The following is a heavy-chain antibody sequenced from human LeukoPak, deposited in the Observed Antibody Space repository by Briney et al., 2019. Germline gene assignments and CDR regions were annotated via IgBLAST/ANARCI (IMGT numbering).Heavy chain of an antibody. J-gene: IGHJ4*02. D-gene: IGHD3-3*01. V-gene: IGHV4-59*01. Sequence: PSETLSLTCTVSGGSISSYYWSWIRQPPGKGLEWIGYIYYSGSTNYKLSLKTRVTISEDTSKNQFSLRLGSVTAADTAVYFCARVPTIFGVDMYYFDYWGQGNLVTVTS. CDR2: IYYSGST. CDR3: ARVPTIFGVDMYYFDY. CDR1: GGSISSYY.